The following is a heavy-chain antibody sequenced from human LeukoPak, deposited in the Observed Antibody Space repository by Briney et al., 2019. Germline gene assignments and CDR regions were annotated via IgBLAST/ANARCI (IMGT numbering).Heavy chain of an antibody. CDR1: GGSFSGYY. CDR3: ARGRSGSPVDY. V-gene: IGHV4-34*01. D-gene: IGHD6-19*01. Sequence: SETLSLTCAVYGGSFSGYYWSWIRQPPGKGLEWIGEINHSGSTNYNPSLKSRVTISVDTSKNQFSLKLSSVTAADTAVYYCARGRSGSPVDYCGQGTLVTVSS. J-gene: IGHJ4*02. CDR2: INHSGST.